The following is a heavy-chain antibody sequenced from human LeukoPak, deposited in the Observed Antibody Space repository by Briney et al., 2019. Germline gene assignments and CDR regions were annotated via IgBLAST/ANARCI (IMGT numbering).Heavy chain of an antibody. J-gene: IGHJ4*02. CDR3: ARRPGYYDSSGYYVPQEYYFDY. D-gene: IGHD3-22*01. Sequence: GASVKVSCKASGGTFSSYVISWVRQAPGQGLEWMGGIIPIFGTANYAQKFQGRVTITADKSTSTAYMELSSLRSEDTAVYYCARRPGYYDSSGYYVPQEYYFDYWGQGTLVTVSS. V-gene: IGHV1-69*06. CDR2: IIPIFGTA. CDR1: GGTFSSYV.